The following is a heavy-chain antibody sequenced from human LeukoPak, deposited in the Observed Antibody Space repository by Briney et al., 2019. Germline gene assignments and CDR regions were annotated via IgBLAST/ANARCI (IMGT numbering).Heavy chain of an antibody. J-gene: IGHJ5*02. D-gene: IGHD2-2*01. CDR1: GGTFNSYV. Sequence: SVKVSCKASGGTFNSYVVSWVRQAPGQGLEWMGGIIPIFGTANYAQKFQGRVTITADKSTSTAYMELSSLRSEDTAVYYCARVGDCSSTSCRNWFDPWGQGTLVTVSS. V-gene: IGHV1-69*06. CDR2: IIPIFGTA. CDR3: ARVGDCSSTSCRNWFDP.